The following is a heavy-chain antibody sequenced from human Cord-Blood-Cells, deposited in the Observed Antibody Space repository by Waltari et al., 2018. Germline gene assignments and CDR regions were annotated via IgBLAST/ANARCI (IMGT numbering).Heavy chain of an antibody. CDR3: AHTRYFDY. J-gene: IGHJ4*02. CDR2: IIPIFGTA. D-gene: IGHD1-26*01. V-gene: IGHV1-69*01. CDR1: GGTLSSSA. Sequence: QVQLVQSGAEVTRPGPSVKVSCTAYGGTLSSSAVSWVRQAPGQGLEWMGGIIPIFGTANYAQKFQGRVTITADESTSTAYMELSSLRSEDTAVYYCAHTRYFDYWGQGTLVTVSS.